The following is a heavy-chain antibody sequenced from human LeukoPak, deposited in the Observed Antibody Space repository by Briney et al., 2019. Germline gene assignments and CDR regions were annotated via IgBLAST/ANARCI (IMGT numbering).Heavy chain of an antibody. V-gene: IGHV4-59*08. CDR1: VGSIGTYY. CDR3: AGHLSLARGSNWLDP. D-gene: IGHD3-10*01. J-gene: IGHJ5*02. Sequence: SDTLSLTCTVSVGSIGTYYCSWIRHPPGRGLEGIGYISNNGTTNYNPSLKSRLYMSVDTSKNHLSLKLRSVTAADTAVYYCAGHLSLARGSNWLDPWGQGTLVIVSS. CDR2: ISNNGTT.